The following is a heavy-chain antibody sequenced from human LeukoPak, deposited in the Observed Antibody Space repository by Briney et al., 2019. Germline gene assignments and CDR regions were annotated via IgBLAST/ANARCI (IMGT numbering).Heavy chain of an antibody. V-gene: IGHV3-23*01. CDR2: ISGSGGST. CDR1: GFSFSSYA. D-gene: IGHD3-9*01. Sequence: PGGSLRLSCAASGFSFSSYAMSWVRQAPGKGLEWVSAISGSGGSTYYADSVKGRFTISRDNSKNTLYLQMISLRAEDTAVYYCAKGSRGGGFEDYYYYGVDVWGQGTTVTVSS. J-gene: IGHJ6*02. CDR3: AKGSRGGGFEDYYYYGVDV.